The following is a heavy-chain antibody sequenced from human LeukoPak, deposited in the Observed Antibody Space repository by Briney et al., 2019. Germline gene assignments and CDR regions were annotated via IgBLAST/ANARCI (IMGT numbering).Heavy chain of an antibody. Sequence: PGGSLRLSCAASGFSFKNYAMHWVRQAPGKGLEWVAVISDSGSLQWYADSVKGRFTISRDNSKNTVHLQMSSLRVDDTATYYCAKGGKRGTLMGGRDFDYWGQGTLVTVSS. CDR2: ISDSGSLQ. V-gene: IGHV3-30*18. D-gene: IGHD2-8*01. J-gene: IGHJ4*02. CDR1: GFSFKNYA. CDR3: AKGGKRGTLMGGRDFDY.